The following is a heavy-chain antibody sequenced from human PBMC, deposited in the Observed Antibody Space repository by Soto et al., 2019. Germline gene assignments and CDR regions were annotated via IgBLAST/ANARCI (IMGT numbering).Heavy chain of an antibody. Sequence: GGSLRLSCAASGFTFSSYWMSWVRQAPGKGLEWVANIKQDGSEKYYVDSVKGRFTTSRDNAKNSLYLQMNSLRAEDTAVYYCARDVYDILTGYSFSGNWFDPWGQGTLVTVSS. CDR1: GFTFSSYW. D-gene: IGHD3-9*01. CDR3: ARDVYDILTGYSFSGNWFDP. V-gene: IGHV3-7*03. J-gene: IGHJ5*02. CDR2: IKQDGSEK.